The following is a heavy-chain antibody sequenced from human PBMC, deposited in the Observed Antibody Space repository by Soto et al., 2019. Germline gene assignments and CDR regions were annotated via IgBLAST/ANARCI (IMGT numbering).Heavy chain of an antibody. CDR2: MTGDGRTT. J-gene: IGHJ4*02. CDR3: ATAEVDY. V-gene: IGHV3-74*03. Sequence: GGSLRLSCAASGFTFGDYRMHWVRQPPGKGPEWVSRMTGDGRTTQYADSVKGRFTASRDNAKSTLYLQMNSLRAEDTAVYYCATAEVDYWGPGTLVTVYS. CDR1: GFTFGDYR.